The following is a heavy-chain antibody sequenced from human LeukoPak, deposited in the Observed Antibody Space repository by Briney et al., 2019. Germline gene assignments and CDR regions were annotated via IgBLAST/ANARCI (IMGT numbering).Heavy chain of an antibody. CDR2: INHSGST. CDR3: ARSGYSGYAK. D-gene: IGHD5-12*01. V-gene: IGHV4-34*01. J-gene: IGHJ4*02. CDR1: GGSISSYY. Sequence: SETLSLTCTVSGGSISSYYWSWIRQPPGKGLEWIGEINHSGSTNYNPSLKSRVTISVDTSKNQFSLKLSSVTAADTAVYYCARSGYSGYAKWGQGTLVTVSS.